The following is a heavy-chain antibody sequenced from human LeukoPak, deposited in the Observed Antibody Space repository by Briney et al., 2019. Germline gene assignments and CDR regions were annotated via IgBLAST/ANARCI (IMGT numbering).Heavy chain of an antibody. D-gene: IGHD1-26*01. CDR3: AKRIVGFLQAFDI. Sequence: GGSLRLSCAASGFTFSNYAMSWVRQAPGKGLEWVSTISNSGDATYYADSVKGRFTISRDNSKNTLYLQMNSLRAEDTALYYCAKRIVGFLQAFDIWGQGTMVTVSS. J-gene: IGHJ3*02. CDR1: GFTFSNYA. V-gene: IGHV3-23*01. CDR2: ISNSGDAT.